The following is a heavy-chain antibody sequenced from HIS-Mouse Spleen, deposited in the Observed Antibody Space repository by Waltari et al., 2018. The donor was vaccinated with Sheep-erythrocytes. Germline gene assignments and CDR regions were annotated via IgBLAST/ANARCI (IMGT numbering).Heavy chain of an antibody. J-gene: IGHJ4*02. CDR3: ARVASGATFDY. CDR1: GFTFSSYS. CDR2: ISSSSSYI. Sequence: EVQLVESGGCLVKPGGSLRLSCAASGFTFSSYSMNWVRQAPGKGLEWVSSISSSSSYIYYADSGKGRFTISRDNAKNSLYLQMNSLRAEDTAVYYCARVASGATFDYWGQGTLVTVSS. V-gene: IGHV3-21*01. D-gene: IGHD1-26*01.